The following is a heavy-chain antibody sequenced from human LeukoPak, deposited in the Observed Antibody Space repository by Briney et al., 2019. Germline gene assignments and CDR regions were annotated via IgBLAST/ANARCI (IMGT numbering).Heavy chain of an antibody. Sequence: GGSLRLSCVASGFSFNSYWMTWVRQAPGKGLEWVANIEENGNEKHYVDSVKGRFTISRDNSKNSLYLQISCQRTEGTALYYCAKDIHYYDSSGYYGWGQGTLVTVSS. CDR3: AKDIHYYDSSGYYG. D-gene: IGHD3-22*01. V-gene: IGHV3-7*05. CDR1: GFSFNSYW. J-gene: IGHJ4*02. CDR2: IEENGNEK.